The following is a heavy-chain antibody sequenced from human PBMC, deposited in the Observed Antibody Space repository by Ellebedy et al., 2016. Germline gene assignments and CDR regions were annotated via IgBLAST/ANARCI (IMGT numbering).Heavy chain of an antibody. CDR1: GASIRSNSYY. D-gene: IGHD2-2*01. CDR3: ARHGSSSVVPSTYFPYYYMDV. V-gene: IGHV4-39*01. CDR2: IHHLGAT. J-gene: IGHJ6*03. Sequence: SETLSLXCTVSGASIRSNSYYGTWIRQSPGKGLEWIGSIHHLGATYYNPSLTSRVGMFVDTSLNQFYLRLFSVTAADTAVYYCARHGSSSVVPSTYFPYYYMDVWGTGTTVTVSS.